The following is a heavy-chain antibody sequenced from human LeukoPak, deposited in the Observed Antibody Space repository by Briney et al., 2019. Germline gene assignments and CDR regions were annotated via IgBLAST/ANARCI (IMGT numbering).Heavy chain of an antibody. CDR2: INHGGST. V-gene: IGHV4-34*01. CDR1: GGSFSGDF. CDR3: ARAATVRSMIVVARRGRWFDP. J-gene: IGHJ5*02. Sequence: SETLSLTCAVYGGSFSGDFWSWIRQSPGKGLEWIGEINHGGSTTYNPSLQSRVTMSVDTSKNQFSLKLISVTAADTAVYYCARAATVRSMIVVARRGRWFDPWGQGTLVTVSS. D-gene: IGHD3-22*01.